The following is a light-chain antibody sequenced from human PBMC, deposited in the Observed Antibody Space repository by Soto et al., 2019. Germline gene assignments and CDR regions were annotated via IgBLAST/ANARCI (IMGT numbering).Light chain of an antibody. J-gene: IGKJ1*01. CDR3: QQTHITPQT. Sequence: DMEVSRARSSLSSWGGDRVTITCRASQSISTYLNWYQQKPGKAPKLLIYAASSLQSGVPSSFSGSGPGTAFTLTIRSLQPEDSAPYFCQQTHITPQTFGQGTKVDIK. CDR1: QSISTY. CDR2: AAS. V-gene: IGKV1-39*01.